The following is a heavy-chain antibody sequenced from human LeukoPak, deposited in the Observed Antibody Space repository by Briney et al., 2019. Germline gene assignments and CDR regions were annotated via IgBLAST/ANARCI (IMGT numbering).Heavy chain of an antibody. CDR1: GFTFNSYA. D-gene: IGHD2-8*02. Sequence: PGGSLRLSCSASGFTFNSYAIHWVRQAPGKGLEYVSSIGTNGISTYYADSVTGRSTISRDNSKNSLYLQMSSPRAEDTAVYYCVKGQEVVYAPTFDYWGQGTLVTVSS. V-gene: IGHV3-64D*09. CDR2: IGTNGIST. J-gene: IGHJ4*02. CDR3: VKGQEVVYAPTFDY.